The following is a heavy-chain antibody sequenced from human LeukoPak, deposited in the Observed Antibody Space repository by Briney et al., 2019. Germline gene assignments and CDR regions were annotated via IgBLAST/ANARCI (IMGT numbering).Heavy chain of an antibody. Sequence: PQTLSLTCTVSGGSISSVDYYWSWIRQPPGKGLEWIEYICYDGSTYYNTSLKTRVTISVDTAKNQFSLQLSSVTAADTAVYYCARDAQTASWAMDLDYWGQGTLVTVSS. J-gene: IGHJ4*02. CDR3: ARDAQTASWAMDLDY. CDR2: ICYDGST. CDR1: GGSISSVDYY. D-gene: IGHD2-2*01. V-gene: IGHV4-30-4*01.